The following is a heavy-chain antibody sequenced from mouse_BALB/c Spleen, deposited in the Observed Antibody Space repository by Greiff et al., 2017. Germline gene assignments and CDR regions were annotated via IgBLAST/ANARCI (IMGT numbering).Heavy chain of an antibody. J-gene: IGHJ4*01. D-gene: IGHD3-3*01. CDR1: GFNFTDYY. CDR3: SASDRAYYAMDY. Sequence: EVQLQESGAELVRPGASVKLSCTASGFNFTDYYMHWVKQRPEQGLEWIGWIDPENGDTDYAPKFQGKATMTADPSSNTAYLQLSSLTSEDAAVYYCSASDRAYYAMDYWGQGTSVTVAA. V-gene: IGHV14-4*02. CDR2: IDPENGDT.